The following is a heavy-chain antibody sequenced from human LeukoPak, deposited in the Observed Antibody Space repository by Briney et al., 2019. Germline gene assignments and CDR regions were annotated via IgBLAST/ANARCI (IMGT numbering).Heavy chain of an antibody. J-gene: IGHJ4*02. CDR1: GGSFSGYY. Sequence: KPSETLSVTCAVYGGSFSGYYWSWIRQPPGKGLECIGEINHSGSTNYNPSLKSRVTISVDTSKNQFSLKLSSVTAADTAVYYCARGPPWGDTAMAPYFDYWGQGTLVTVSS. CDR3: ARGPPWGDTAMAPYFDY. V-gene: IGHV4-34*01. CDR2: INHSGST. D-gene: IGHD5-18*01.